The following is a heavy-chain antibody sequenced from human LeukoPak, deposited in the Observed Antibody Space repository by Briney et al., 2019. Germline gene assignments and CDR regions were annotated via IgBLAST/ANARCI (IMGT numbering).Heavy chain of an antibody. CDR3: ARDWSSGYYYHTPFDY. D-gene: IGHD3-22*01. CDR2: ISSSSSYI. CDR1: GFTFSSYS. Sequence: GGSLRLSCAASGFTFSSYSMNWVRQAPGKGLEWVSSISSSSSYIYYADPVKGRFTISRDNAKNSLYLQMNSLRAEDTAVYYCARDWSSGYYYHTPFDYWGQGTLVTVSS. J-gene: IGHJ4*02. V-gene: IGHV3-21*01.